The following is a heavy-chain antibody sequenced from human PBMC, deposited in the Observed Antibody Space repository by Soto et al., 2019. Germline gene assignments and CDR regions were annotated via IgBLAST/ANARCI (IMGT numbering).Heavy chain of an antibody. J-gene: IGHJ6*02. CDR3: ARAVDCSSTSCPAYYYYGMDV. CDR1: GFTFSYYY. V-gene: IGHV3-11*01. D-gene: IGHD2-2*01. Sequence: PGGSLRLSCAASGFTFSYYYMSWIRQAPGKGLXXXSYISSXXXXXXXXXXXXXXFTISRDNAKNSLYLQMNSLRAEDTAVYYCARAVDCSSTSCPAYYYYGMDVWGQGTTVTVSS. CDR2: ISSXXXXX.